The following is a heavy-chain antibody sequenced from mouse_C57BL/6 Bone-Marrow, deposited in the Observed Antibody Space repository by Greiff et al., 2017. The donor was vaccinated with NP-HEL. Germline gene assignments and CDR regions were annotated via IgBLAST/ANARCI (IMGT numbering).Heavy chain of an antibody. CDR3: ASSYGSSYDAMDY. J-gene: IGHJ4*01. CDR1: GYTFTSYW. Sequence: VQLQQPGAELVKPGASVKLSCKASGYTFTSYWMHWVKQRPGRGLEWIGRIDPNSGGTKYNEKFKGKATLTAEKSSSTAYMQLSSLTSEDSAVYFCASSYGSSYDAMDYWGQGTSVTVSS. V-gene: IGHV1-62-3*01. D-gene: IGHD1-1*01. CDR2: IDPNSGGT.